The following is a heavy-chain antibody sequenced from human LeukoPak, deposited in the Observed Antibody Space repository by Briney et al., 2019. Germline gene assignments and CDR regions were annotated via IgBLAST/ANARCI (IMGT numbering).Heavy chain of an antibody. CDR2: IYYSGST. J-gene: IGHJ4*02. V-gene: IGHV4-39*07. CDR1: GGSISSGGYY. D-gene: IGHD3-10*01. CDR3: ARDHGSGSYYGY. Sequence: SQTLSLTCTVSGGSISSGGYYWSWIRQPPGKGLEWIGSIYYSGSTYYNPSLKSRVTISVDTSKNQFSLKLSSVTAADTAVYYCARDHGSGSYYGYWGQGTLVTVSS.